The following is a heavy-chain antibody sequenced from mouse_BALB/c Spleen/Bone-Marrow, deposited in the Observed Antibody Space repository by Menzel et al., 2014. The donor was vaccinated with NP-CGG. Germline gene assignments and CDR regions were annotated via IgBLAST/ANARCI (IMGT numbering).Heavy chain of an antibody. CDR3: AKNYSYGYVAY. CDR1: GFDFSRYW. D-gene: IGHD1-2*01. V-gene: IGHV4-1*02. J-gene: IGHJ3*01. Sequence: EVQLVESGGGLVQPGGSLKLSCAASGFDFSRYWMTWVRQAPGKGLEWIGEINPASSTINYTPSLKDKFIISRDNSKNTLYPQMCKVRSEDTALYYCAKNYSYGYVAYWGQGTLVTVSA. CDR2: INPASSTI.